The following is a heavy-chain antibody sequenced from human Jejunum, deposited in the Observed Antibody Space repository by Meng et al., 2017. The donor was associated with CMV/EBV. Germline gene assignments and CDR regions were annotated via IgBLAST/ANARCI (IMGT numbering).Heavy chain of an antibody. CDR3: SRLFADTPYLDY. J-gene: IGHJ4*02. CDR2: ISPDGSTI. Sequence: SWAASGFTFNNYWMHWVRQAPGKGLVWVSRISPDGSTINYADSVKGRFTISRDNAKNTLYLQMNSLRAEDTAVYYCSRLFADTPYLDYWGQGTLVTVSS. D-gene: IGHD2-15*01. V-gene: IGHV3-74*01. CDR1: GFTFNNYW.